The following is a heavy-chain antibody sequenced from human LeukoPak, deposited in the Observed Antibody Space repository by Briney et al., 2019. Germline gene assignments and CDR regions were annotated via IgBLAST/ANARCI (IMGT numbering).Heavy chain of an antibody. J-gene: IGHJ4*02. CDR3: AREYSSGWSFDY. Sequence: ASVKVSCKASGYTFTSFDINWVRQAPGQRLEWMGWINAGNGNTKYSQKFQGRVTITRDTSASTAYMELSSLRSEDTAVYYCAREYSSGWSFDYWGQGTLVTVSS. D-gene: IGHD6-19*01. CDR1: GYTFTSFD. CDR2: INAGNGNT. V-gene: IGHV1-3*01.